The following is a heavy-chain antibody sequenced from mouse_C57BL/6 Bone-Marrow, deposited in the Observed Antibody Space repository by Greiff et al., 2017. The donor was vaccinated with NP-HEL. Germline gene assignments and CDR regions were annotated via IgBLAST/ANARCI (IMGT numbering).Heavy chain of an antibody. CDR1: GYTFTSYW. CDR2: IDPSDSYT. Sequence: QVQLQQPGAELVMPGASVKLSCKASGYTFTSYWMHWVKQRPGQGLEWIGEIDPSDSYTNYNQKIKGKSTLTVDKSSSTAYMQLSSLTSEDSAVYYCARGIVEDAMDYWGQGTSVTVSS. D-gene: IGHD1-1*01. V-gene: IGHV1-69*01. CDR3: ARGIVEDAMDY. J-gene: IGHJ4*01.